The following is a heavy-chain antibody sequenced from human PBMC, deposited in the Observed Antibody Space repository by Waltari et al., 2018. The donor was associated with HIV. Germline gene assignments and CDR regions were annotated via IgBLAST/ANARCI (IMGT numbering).Heavy chain of an antibody. CDR2: ISSSGSNI. D-gene: IGHD1-26*01. CDR1: GFTFSTYE. V-gene: IGHV3-48*03. CDR3: ARDGSSYYGLDY. J-gene: IGHJ4*02. Sequence: EVQVVESGGGLVQPGGSLRLSCAASGFTFSTYEMNWVRQAPGKGLEWVSYISSSGSNIYYADSVKGRFTISRDNAKNSLYLQMNSLRAEDTAVYFCARDGSSYYGLDYWGRGTLVTVSS.